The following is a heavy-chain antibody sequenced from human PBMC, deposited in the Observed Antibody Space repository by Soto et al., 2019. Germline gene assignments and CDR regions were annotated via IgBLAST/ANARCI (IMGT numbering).Heavy chain of an antibody. Sequence: GGSLRLSCAASGFTFSSYGMHWVRQAPGKGLEWVAVIWYDGSNKYYADSVKGRFTISRDNSKNTLYLQMNSLRAEDTAVYYCAPPVVTAILDYWGQGTLVTVSS. CDR2: IWYDGSNK. CDR3: APPVVTAILDY. CDR1: GFTFSSYG. J-gene: IGHJ4*02. D-gene: IGHD2-21*02. V-gene: IGHV3-33*01.